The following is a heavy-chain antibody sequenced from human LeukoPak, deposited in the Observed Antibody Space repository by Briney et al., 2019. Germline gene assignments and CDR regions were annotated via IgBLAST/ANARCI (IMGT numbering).Heavy chain of an antibody. D-gene: IGHD1-7*01. Sequence: ASVKVSCKVSGYTLTELSMHWVRQAPGKGLEWMGGFDPEDDEIIYAQRFQGRVTMTEDASTDTAYMELCSLRSEDTAVYYCATETGNFYFYSWGQGTLVTVSS. CDR1: GYTLTELS. V-gene: IGHV1-24*01. CDR3: ATETGNFYFYS. CDR2: FDPEDDEI. J-gene: IGHJ4*02.